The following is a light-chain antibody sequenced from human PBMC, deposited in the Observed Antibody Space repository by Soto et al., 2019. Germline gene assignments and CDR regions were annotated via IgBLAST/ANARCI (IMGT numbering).Light chain of an antibody. V-gene: IGKV3-15*01. CDR2: GAS. Sequence: EIVMTQSPATLSVSPGERATLSCRASQSISNNLAWYQQQPGQTPRLLIYGASTTATGIPDRFSGSGTGTEFTLTIRSLQSEDFAVYYCLHYYEWPRWTFGQGTKVDI. J-gene: IGKJ1*01. CDR3: LHYYEWPRWT. CDR1: QSISNN.